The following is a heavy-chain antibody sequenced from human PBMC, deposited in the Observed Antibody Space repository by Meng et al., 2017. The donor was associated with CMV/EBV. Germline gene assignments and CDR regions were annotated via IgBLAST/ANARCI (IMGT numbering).Heavy chain of an antibody. D-gene: IGHD3-16*02. V-gene: IGHV3-21*01. CDR2: ISSSSSYI. J-gene: IGHJ6*02. CDR1: GFTFSSYS. Sequence: GESLKISCAASGFTFSSYSMNWVRQAPGKGLEWVSSISSSSSYIYYADSVKSRFTIARDNAKNSLYLQMNSLRAEDTAVYYCARDVILSGDYYYYYGMDVWGQGTTVTVSS. CDR3: ARDVILSGDYYYYYGMDV.